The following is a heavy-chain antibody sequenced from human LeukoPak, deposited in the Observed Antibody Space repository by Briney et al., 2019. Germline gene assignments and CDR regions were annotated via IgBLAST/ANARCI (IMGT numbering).Heavy chain of an antibody. CDR3: ARGIVVVAEFDY. D-gene: IGHD2-15*01. J-gene: IGHJ4*02. CDR2: ISAYNGNT. CDR1: GYTFTSYY. Sequence: ASVKVSCKASGYTFTSYYMHWVRQAPGQGLEWMGWISAYNGNTNCAQKLQGRVTMTTDTSTSTAYMELRSLRSDDTAVYYCARGIVVVAEFDYWGQGTLVTVSS. V-gene: IGHV1-18*04.